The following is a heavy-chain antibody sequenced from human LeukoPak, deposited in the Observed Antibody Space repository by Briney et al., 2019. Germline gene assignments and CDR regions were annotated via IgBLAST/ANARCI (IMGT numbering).Heavy chain of an antibody. D-gene: IGHD6-13*01. CDR2: ISSSSSYI. CDR1: GFTFSSYS. CDR3: ASRSSGSQQLNY. J-gene: IGHJ4*02. V-gene: IGHV3-21*01. Sequence: GGSLRLSCAASGFTFSSYSMNWVRQAPGKGLEWVSSISSSSSYIYYADSVKGRFTISRDNAKNSLYLQMNSLRAEDTAVYYCASRSSGSQQLNYWGQGTLVTVSS.